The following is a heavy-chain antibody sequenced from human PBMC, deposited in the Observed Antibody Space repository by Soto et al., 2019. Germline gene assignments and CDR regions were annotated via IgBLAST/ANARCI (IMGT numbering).Heavy chain of an antibody. D-gene: IGHD3-10*01. J-gene: IGHJ6*04. CDR1: GWSFSGYY. CDR2: VNHGGTS. Sequence: PSETLSLTCAVHGWSFSGYYWAWIRQPPGKGLEWIGEVNHGGTSNYNPSLKSRAIISVDTSKNQFSLKLTSVTAEDTALYFCASSSVLRAGELLHGLDVWGKGT. V-gene: IGHV4-34*01. CDR3: ASSSVLRAGELLHGLDV.